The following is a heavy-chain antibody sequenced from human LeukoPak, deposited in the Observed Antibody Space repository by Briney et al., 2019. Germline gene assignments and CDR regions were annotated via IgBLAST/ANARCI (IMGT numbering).Heavy chain of an antibody. J-gene: IGHJ4*02. CDR1: GGSISYY. V-gene: IGHV4-59*01. CDR3: ARDLGSGGGLDY. Sequence: PSETLSLTCTVSGGSISYYWSWIRQPPGKGLEWIGYISNTGSTNYNPSLKSRVTISVDTSKNQLSLKLTSVTAADTAVYYCARDLGSGGGLDYWGRGTLVTVSS. CDR2: ISNTGST.